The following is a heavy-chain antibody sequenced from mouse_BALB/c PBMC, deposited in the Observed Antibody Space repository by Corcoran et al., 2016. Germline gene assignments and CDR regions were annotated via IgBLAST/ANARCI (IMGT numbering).Heavy chain of an antibody. CDR1: GYTFTNYG. CDR2: INTYTGET. Sequence: QIQLVQSGPELKKPGETVKIYCKASGYTFTNYGMNWVKQAPGKGLKWMGWINTYTGETTYADDFKGRFAFSLETSASTTYLQINNLKNEDTDTYFCATDGNENYWGQGTTLTVSS. V-gene: IGHV9-3-1*01. CDR3: ATDGNENY. D-gene: IGHD2-1*01. J-gene: IGHJ2*01.